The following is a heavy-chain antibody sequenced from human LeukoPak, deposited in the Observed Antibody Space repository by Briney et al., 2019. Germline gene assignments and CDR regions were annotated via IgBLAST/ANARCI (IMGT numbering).Heavy chain of an antibody. CDR1: GGSISSYY. CDR3: ATNTHSKGGFDY. D-gene: IGHD4-11*01. CDR2: IYYSGST. Sequence: SETLSLTCTVSGGSISSYYWSWIRQPPGKGLEWIGYIYYSGSTNYNPSLKSRVTISVDTSKNQFSLKLSSVTAADTAVYYCATNTHSKGGFDYWGQGTLVTVSS. V-gene: IGHV4-59*01. J-gene: IGHJ4*02.